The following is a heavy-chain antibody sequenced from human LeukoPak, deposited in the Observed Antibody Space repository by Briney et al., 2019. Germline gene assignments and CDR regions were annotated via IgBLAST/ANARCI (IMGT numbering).Heavy chain of an antibody. Sequence: QPGRSLRVSCAATVFTFSGYAMSWVGKAPGKGLDWVSVFIGRGGSTYYADSMVGPFSNSRHNSKNTLYLQMNRLRAKQTAVYYCAKDPTYYYDSSRYSAPDWGQGTLVTVSS. D-gene: IGHD3-22*01. CDR3: AKDPTYYYDSSRYSAPD. J-gene: IGHJ4*02. V-gene: IGHV3-23*01. CDR2: FIGRGGST. CDR1: VFTFSGYA.